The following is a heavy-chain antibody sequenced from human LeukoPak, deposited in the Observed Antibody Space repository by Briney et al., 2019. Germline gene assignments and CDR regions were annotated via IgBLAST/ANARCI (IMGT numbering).Heavy chain of an antibody. D-gene: IGHD2-15*01. CDR2: IKQDGSEK. V-gene: IGHV3-7*01. Sequence: GGSLRLSCAASGFTFSSYWMSWVRQAPGKGLEWVANIKQDGSEKYYVDSVKGRFTISRDNAKNSLYLQMNSLRAEDTAAYYCARPLVVVAAPTWGQGTLVTVSS. J-gene: IGHJ5*02. CDR1: GFTFSSYW. CDR3: ARPLVVVAAPT.